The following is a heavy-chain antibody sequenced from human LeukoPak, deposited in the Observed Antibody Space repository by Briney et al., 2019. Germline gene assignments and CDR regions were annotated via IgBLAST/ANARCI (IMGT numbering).Heavy chain of an antibody. Sequence: SETLSLTCTVSGGSIRTNTNYWGWNSSNYWGWIRQPPGKGLEWIGSIHYSGTTYYHPSLKSRVTISVDTSKNQFSLKLSSVTAADTAVYYCARGGITIFGVVIMGFWFDPWGQGTLVTVSS. CDR1: GGSIRTNTNYWGWNSSNY. CDR2: IHYSGTT. J-gene: IGHJ5*02. CDR3: ARGGITIFGVVIMGFWFDP. D-gene: IGHD3-3*01. V-gene: IGHV4-39*07.